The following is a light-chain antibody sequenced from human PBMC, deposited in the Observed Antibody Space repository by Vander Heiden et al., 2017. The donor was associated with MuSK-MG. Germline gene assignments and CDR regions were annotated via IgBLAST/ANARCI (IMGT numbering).Light chain of an antibody. V-gene: IGKV4-1*01. Sequence: DIVMTQSPDSLAVSLGERATINCKSSQSVLYSSNNKNYLTWYQQKPGQPPKLLIYWASTRESGVPDRFSGSGSGTDFTLTISSLQAEDVAVYYCQQDDCTPLTFGGGTKVEIK. CDR1: QSVLYSSNNKNY. CDR2: WAS. J-gene: IGKJ4*01. CDR3: QQDDCTPLT.